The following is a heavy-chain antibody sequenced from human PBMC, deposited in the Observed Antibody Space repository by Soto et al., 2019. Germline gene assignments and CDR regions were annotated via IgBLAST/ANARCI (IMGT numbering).Heavy chain of an antibody. D-gene: IGHD3-3*01. CDR2: MSGNGGSA. CDR1: GFTFSSYA. Sequence: EVQLLESGGGLLQPGGSLRLSCAASGFTFSSYAMSWVRQAPGKGLEWVSGMSGNGGSAYYADSGKGRFTISRDNSKKPLYLQMNSPRAEDTAVYYCAKGPIFGVENIYDYWGQGTLVTVSS. V-gene: IGHV3-23*01. CDR3: AKGPIFGVENIYDY. J-gene: IGHJ4*02.